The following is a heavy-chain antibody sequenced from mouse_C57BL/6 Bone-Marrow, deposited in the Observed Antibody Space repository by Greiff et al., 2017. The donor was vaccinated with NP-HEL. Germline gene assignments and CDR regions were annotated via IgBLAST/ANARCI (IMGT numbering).Heavy chain of an antibody. D-gene: IGHD2-5*01. CDR2: ISGGGGNT. J-gene: IGHJ2*01. CDR1: GFTFSSYT. V-gene: IGHV5-9*01. CDR3: ARHYKGAYSKYYFDY. Sequence: EVKVEESGGGLVKPGGSLKLSCAASGFTFSSYTMSWVRQTPEKRLEWVATISGGGGNTYYPDSVKGRFTISRDNAKNTLYLQMSSLRSEDTALYYCARHYKGAYSKYYFDYWGQGTTLTVSS.